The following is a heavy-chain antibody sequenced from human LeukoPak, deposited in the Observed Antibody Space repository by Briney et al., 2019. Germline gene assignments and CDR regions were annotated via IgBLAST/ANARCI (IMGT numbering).Heavy chain of an antibody. D-gene: IGHD4-17*01. Sequence: PGGSLRLSCATSGFTFSGYYMHWVRQAPGKGLEWVSGISWNSGSIGYADSVKGRFTISRDNAKNSLYLQMNSLRAEDTALYYCAKGNGDYLYYYYYGMDVWGQGTTVTVSS. CDR2: ISWNSGSI. J-gene: IGHJ6*02. CDR3: AKGNGDYLYYYYYGMDV. V-gene: IGHV3-9*01. CDR1: GFTFSGYY.